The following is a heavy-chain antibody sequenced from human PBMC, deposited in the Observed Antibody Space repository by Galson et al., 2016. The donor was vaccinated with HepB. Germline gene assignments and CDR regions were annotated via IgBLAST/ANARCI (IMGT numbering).Heavy chain of an antibody. D-gene: IGHD6-19*01. J-gene: IGHJ6*02. CDR2: IYYTGNT. V-gene: IGHV4-39*01. CDR1: GGSISNNYFY. CDR3: ARHMFSSGPPSPLYYFGMDV. Sequence: SETLSLTCTVSGGSISNNYFYWGWVRQPPGKGLEWIGSIYYTGNTYYNPSLKSRLTIFIDTSKNQFSLRLSAVTVAERGVYYCARHMFSSGPPSPLYYFGMDVWGPVTTVTVSS.